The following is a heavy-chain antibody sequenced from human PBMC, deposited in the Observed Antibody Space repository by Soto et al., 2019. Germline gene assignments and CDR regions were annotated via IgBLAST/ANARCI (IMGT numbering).Heavy chain of an antibody. CDR2: IYYSGST. CDR3: AREGIAAAGRFDP. D-gene: IGHD6-13*01. J-gene: IGHJ5*02. CDR1: GGSISSSSYY. Sequence: QLQLQESGPGLVKPSETLSLTCTVSGGSISSSSYYWGWIRQPPGKGLEWIGSIYYSGSTYYNPSLKSRVTISVDTSKNQFSLKLSSVTAADTAVYYCAREGIAAAGRFDPWGQGTLVTVSS. V-gene: IGHV4-39*02.